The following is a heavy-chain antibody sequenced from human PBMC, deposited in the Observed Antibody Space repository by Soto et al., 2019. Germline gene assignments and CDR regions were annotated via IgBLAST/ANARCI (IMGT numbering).Heavy chain of an antibody. V-gene: IGHV3-30-3*01. CDR2: ISYDGSNK. J-gene: IGHJ4*02. CDR3: AREYCSGGSCYSGSFDY. D-gene: IGHD2-15*01. CDR1: GFTFSSYA. Sequence: GGSLRLSCAASGFTFSSYAMHWVRQAPGKGLEWVAVISYDGSNKYYADSVKGRFTISRDNSKNTLYLQMNSLRAEDTAVYYCAREYCSGGSCYSGSFDYWGQGTLVTVSS.